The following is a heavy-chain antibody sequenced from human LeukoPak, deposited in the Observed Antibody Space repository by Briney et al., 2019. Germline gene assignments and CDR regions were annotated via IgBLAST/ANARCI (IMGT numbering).Heavy chain of an antibody. CDR1: GFTFSTYW. D-gene: IGHD2-15*01. CDR3: ARVGYCGGGNCYSDPFDY. J-gene: IGHJ4*02. Sequence: GGSLRLSCAASGFTFSTYWMSWVRQAPGKGLEWVANIEQDGSEKYYVDSVKGRFTISRDNAKNSLYLQMNSLRGEDTAVYYCARVGYCGGGNCYSDPFDYWGQGTLVIVFS. V-gene: IGHV3-7*01. CDR2: IEQDGSEK.